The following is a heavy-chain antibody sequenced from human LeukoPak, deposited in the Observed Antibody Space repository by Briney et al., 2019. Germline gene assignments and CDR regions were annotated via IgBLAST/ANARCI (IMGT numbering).Heavy chain of an antibody. J-gene: IGHJ3*02. Sequence: GGSLRLSCAASGFTFSSYSMHWVRQAPGKGLEYVSAISGNGDSTYYANSVKGRFTISRDNSKNTLYLQMGSLRAEDMAVYYCARGSRFGVVGRDAFDIWGQGTMVTVSS. D-gene: IGHD3-3*01. CDR1: GFTFSSYS. CDR2: ISGNGDST. V-gene: IGHV3-64*01. CDR3: ARGSRFGVVGRDAFDI.